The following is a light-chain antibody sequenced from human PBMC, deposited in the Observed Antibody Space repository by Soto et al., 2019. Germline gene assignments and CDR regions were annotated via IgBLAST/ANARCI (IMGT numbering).Light chain of an antibody. J-gene: IGKJ1*01. CDR3: QQYFGYPVT. V-gene: IGKV1-5*01. CDR1: QSISNW. Sequence: DIQMTQSPSTLSASVGDRVTITCRASQSISNWLAWYQQKPGEAPKLLIYDASSLESGVPSRFSGSGSGTEFTLTISSLQPDDFATYYCQQYFGYPVTFGKGTKVDIK. CDR2: DAS.